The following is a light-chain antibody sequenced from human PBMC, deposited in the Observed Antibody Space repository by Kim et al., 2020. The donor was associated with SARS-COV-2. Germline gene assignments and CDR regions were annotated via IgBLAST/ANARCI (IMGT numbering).Light chain of an antibody. Sequence: GQSITISCTRTSSDVGGYNYVSWYQQHPGKAPKLMIYDVSKRPSGVSNRFSGSKSGNTASLTISGLQAGDEADYYCSSYTSSSTLVFGGGTQLTVL. V-gene: IGLV2-14*04. J-gene: IGLJ2*01. CDR3: SSYTSSSTLV. CDR1: SSDVGGYNY. CDR2: DVS.